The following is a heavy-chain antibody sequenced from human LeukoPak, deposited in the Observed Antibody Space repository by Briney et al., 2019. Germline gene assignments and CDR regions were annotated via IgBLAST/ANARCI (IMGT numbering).Heavy chain of an antibody. CDR3: ASSRDGYRQPFDY. J-gene: IGHJ4*02. V-gene: IGHV1-8*01. CDR2: MNPNSGNT. Sequence: ASVKVSCKASGYTFASYDIDWVRRANGQGLEWMGWMNPNSGNTGYAQKFQGRVTMTRNTSISTAYMELSSLRSEDTAVYYCASSRDGYRQPFDYWGQGTLVTVSS. D-gene: IGHD5-24*01. CDR1: GYTFASYD.